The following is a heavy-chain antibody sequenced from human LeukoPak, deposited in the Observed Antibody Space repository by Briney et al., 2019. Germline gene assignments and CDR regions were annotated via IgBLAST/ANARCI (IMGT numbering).Heavy chain of an antibody. J-gene: IGHJ4*02. CDR3: ARSQGAYFDY. CDR2: MYYSGGT. V-gene: IGHV4-59*01. Sequence: SETLSLTCRVSGASISGYYWSWIRQPPGKGLEWIGHMYYSGGTTYNPSLKSRVTISLDTSKNHFSLKLTSVTAADAAVFYCARSQGAYFDYWGQGILVTVSS. CDR1: GASISGYY.